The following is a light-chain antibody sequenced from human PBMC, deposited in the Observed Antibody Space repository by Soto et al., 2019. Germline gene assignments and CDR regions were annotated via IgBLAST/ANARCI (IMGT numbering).Light chain of an antibody. CDR1: QSISSW. CDR3: QQYNSYSRT. CDR2: KAS. Sequence: DIHMTQSPSTLSASVGARVTITCLASQSISSWLAWYQQKPGKAPKLLIYKASSLESGVPSRFSGSGSGTEFTLTISSLQPDDFATYYCQQYNSYSRTFGQGTKV. J-gene: IGKJ1*01. V-gene: IGKV1-5*03.